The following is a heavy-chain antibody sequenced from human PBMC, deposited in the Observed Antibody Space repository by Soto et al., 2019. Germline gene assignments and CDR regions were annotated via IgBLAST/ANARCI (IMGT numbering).Heavy chain of an antibody. D-gene: IGHD6-6*01. J-gene: IGHJ5*02. CDR1: GGSISSGDYY. CDR2: IYYSGST. V-gene: IGHV4-30-4*01. CDR3: ARERPDGARLDP. Sequence: QVQLQESGPGLVKPSQTLSLTCTVSGGSISSGDYYWSWIRQPPGKGLEWIGYIYYSGSTFYNPSRNGRLTKSADTSKNQCSLTLRSVTAADPAVYYSARERPDGARLDPWGQGTLVTVSS.